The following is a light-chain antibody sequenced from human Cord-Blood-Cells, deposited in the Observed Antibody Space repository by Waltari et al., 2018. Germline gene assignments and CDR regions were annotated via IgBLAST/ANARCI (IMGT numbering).Light chain of an antibody. V-gene: IGKV1-39*01. CDR1: QSISSY. J-gene: IGKJ4*01. CDR2: AAS. Sequence: DIQMTQYPSSLSASVGDRVTITCRASQSISSYLNWYQQKPGKAPKLLIYAASSLQSGVPSRFSGSGSGTDFTLTISSLQPEDFATYYCQQSHSTPPAFGGGTKVEIK. CDR3: QQSHSTPPA.